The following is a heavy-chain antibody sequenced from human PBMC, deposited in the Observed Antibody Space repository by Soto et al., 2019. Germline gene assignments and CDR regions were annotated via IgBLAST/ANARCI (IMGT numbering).Heavy chain of an antibody. Sequence: EVQLLESGGGLVQPGGSLRLSCAASGFTFSSYAMSWVRQAPGKGLEWVSAISGSGGSTYYADSVKGRFTISRDNSKNTLYLQMKSLRAEDTAVYYCAKDPPRREYQLLWGDYWGQGTLVTVSS. CDR3: AKDPPRREYQLLWGDY. D-gene: IGHD2-2*01. V-gene: IGHV3-23*01. CDR1: GFTFSSYA. CDR2: ISGSGGST. J-gene: IGHJ4*02.